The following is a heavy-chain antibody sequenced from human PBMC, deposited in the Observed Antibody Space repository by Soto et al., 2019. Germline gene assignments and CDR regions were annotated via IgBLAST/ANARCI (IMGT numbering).Heavy chain of an antibody. CDR3: AKDSAYCSGGSCYSGTDY. V-gene: IGHV3-30*18. CDR2: ISYDGSNK. D-gene: IGHD2-15*01. J-gene: IGHJ4*02. Sequence: GGSLRLSCAASGFTFSSYGMHWVRQAPGKGLEWVAVISYDGSNKYYADSVKGRFTISRDNSKNTLYLQMNSLRAEDTAVYYCAKDSAYCSGGSCYSGTDYWGQGTLVTVSS. CDR1: GFTFSSYG.